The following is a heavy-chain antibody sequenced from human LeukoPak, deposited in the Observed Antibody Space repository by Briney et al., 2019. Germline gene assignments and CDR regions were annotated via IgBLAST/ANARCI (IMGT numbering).Heavy chain of an antibody. V-gene: IGHV4-39*01. CDR2: IYYSGST. J-gene: IGHJ4*02. D-gene: IGHD3-22*01. CDR3: ATLTSGSKAYGY. CDR1: GGSIDSSSSY. Sequence: SETLSLTCTVSGGSIDSSSSYWAWIRQPPGKGLEWIGHIYYSGSTYYNPSLKSRVTISADTSKNQFSLKLSSVTAADTAVYYCATLTSGSKAYGYWGQGILVTVSS.